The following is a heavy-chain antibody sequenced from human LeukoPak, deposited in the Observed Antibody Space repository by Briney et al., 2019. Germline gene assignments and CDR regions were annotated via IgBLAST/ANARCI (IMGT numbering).Heavy chain of an antibody. CDR3: ARDRGGIAAAPLNWFDP. CDR1: GYTFTSYG. CDR2: ISAYNGNA. J-gene: IGHJ5*02. D-gene: IGHD6-13*01. V-gene: IGHV1-18*01. Sequence: ASVKVSCKASGYTFTSYGISWVRQAPGQGLEWMGWISAYNGNANNAQKLQGRVTMTTDTSTSTVYMELRSLRSDDTAVYYCARDRGGIAAAPLNWFDPWGQGTLVTVSS.